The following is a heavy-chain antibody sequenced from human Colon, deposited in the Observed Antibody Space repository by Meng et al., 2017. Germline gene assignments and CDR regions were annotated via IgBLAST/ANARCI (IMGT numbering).Heavy chain of an antibody. J-gene: IGHJ4*02. CDR2: VYHRGDT. V-gene: IGHV4-4*02. CDR3: GRDQGRELINH. Sequence: QEELGEVGPGLVTPSGTLSLTCTVSGDSISSDIWWSWVRQPPGKGLEWIGEVYHRGDTNYNPSLKSRVDISVDKSKNQFYLSLFSVTAADTAVYYCGRDQGRELINHWGQGTLVTVSS. D-gene: IGHD1-7*01. CDR1: GDSISSDIW.